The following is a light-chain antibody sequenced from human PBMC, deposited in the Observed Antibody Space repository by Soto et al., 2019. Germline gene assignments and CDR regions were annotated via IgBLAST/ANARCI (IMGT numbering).Light chain of an antibody. Sequence: EIVLTQSPGTLSLSPGERATLSCRASQSVSNYLAWYQRKPGQAPRLLIYGASSRATGIPDRFSGSGSGTAFTLTSSRLEPEDFAVYYCHQYGGSPQTFGQGTKVEIK. CDR3: HQYGGSPQT. CDR2: GAS. J-gene: IGKJ1*01. CDR1: QSVSNY. V-gene: IGKV3-20*01.